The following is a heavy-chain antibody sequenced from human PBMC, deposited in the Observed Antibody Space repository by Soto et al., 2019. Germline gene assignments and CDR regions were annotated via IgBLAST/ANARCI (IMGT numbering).Heavy chain of an antibody. CDR2: ISYIGST. V-gene: IGHV4-59*08. CDR3: ARRYGSCFDY. J-gene: IGHJ4*02. Sequence: PSETLSLTCTVSGGSISSYYWSWIRQPPGKGLECIGYISYIGSTKYNPSLKNRVTILRDTSKNQFSLKLSSVTAADTAVYYCARRYGSCFDYWGQGTLVTVSS. D-gene: IGHD5-18*01. CDR1: GGSISSYY.